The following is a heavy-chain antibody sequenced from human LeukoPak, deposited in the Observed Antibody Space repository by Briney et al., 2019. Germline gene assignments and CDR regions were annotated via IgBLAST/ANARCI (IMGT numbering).Heavy chain of an antibody. J-gene: IGHJ6*02. CDR1: GHTFTSYD. V-gene: IGHV1-8*01. CDR2: MNPNSGNT. Sequence: ASVKVSCKASGHTFTSYDINWVRQATGQGLEWMGWMNPNSGNTGYAQKFQGRVTMTRNTSISTAYIELSSLRSEDTAVYYCAKGAVYHYGMDVWGQGTTVTVSS. CDR3: AKGAVYHYGMDV.